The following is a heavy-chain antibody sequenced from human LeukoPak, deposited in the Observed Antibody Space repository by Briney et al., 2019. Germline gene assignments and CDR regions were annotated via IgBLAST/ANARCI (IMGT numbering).Heavy chain of an antibody. Sequence: GGSLRLSCAASGFTFSSYSMNWVRQAPGKGLEWVSYISSSSSTIYYADSVKGRFTISRDNAKNSLYLQMNSLRAEDTAVYYCARDLLIYYYYMDVWGKGTTVTVSS. J-gene: IGHJ6*03. CDR2: ISSSSSTI. CDR1: GFTFSSYS. D-gene: IGHD2-8*01. V-gene: IGHV3-48*01. CDR3: ARDLLIYYYYMDV.